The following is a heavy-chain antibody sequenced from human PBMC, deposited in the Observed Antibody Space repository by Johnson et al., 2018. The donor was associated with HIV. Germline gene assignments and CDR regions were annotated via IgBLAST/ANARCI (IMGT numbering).Heavy chain of an antibody. J-gene: IGHJ3*02. CDR2: ISYDGSNK. CDR3: AKDLRVFDWFNAYDAFDI. Sequence: QVQLVESGGGVVQHGRSLRLSCAASGFTFSSYAMHWVRQAPGKGLEWVAVISYDGSNKYYADSVKGRFTISRDNSKNTLYLQMNSLRADDTAVYYCAKDLRVFDWFNAYDAFDIWGQGTMVTVSS. V-gene: IGHV3-30-3*01. D-gene: IGHD3-9*01. CDR1: GFTFSSYA.